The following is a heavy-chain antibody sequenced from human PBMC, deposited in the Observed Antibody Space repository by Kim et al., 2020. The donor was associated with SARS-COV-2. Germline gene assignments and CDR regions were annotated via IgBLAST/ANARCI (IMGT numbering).Heavy chain of an antibody. V-gene: IGHV3-53*01. CDR2: IYSGGST. Sequence: GGSLRLSCAASGFTVSSNYMSWVRQAPGKGLEWVSVIYSGGSTYYADSVKCRFTISRDNSKNTLYLQMNSLRAEDTAVYYCARGNDILTGYSAFDYWGQGTLVTVSS. CDR3: ARGNDILTGYSAFDY. J-gene: IGHJ4*02. CDR1: GFTVSSNY. D-gene: IGHD3-9*01.